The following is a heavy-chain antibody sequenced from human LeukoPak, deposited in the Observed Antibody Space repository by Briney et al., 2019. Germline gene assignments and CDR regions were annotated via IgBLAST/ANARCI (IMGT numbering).Heavy chain of an antibody. CDR3: ARAQLRGTDY. J-gene: IGHJ4*02. CDR2: INHSGST. D-gene: IGHD1-26*01. Sequence: SETLSLTCAVYGGSFSGYYWSWIRQPPGKGLEWIGEINHSGSTNYNPSLKSRVTISVDTSKNQFSLKLSSVAAADPAVYYCARAQLRGTDYWGQGTLVTVSS. CDR1: GGSFSGYY. V-gene: IGHV4-34*01.